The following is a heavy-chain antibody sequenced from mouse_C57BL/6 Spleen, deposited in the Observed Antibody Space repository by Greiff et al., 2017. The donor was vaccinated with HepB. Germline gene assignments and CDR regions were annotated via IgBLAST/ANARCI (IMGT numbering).Heavy chain of an antibody. Sequence: QVQLKQSGAELVKPGASVKISCKASGYAFSSYWMNWVKQRPGKGLEWIGQIYPGDGDTNYNGKFKGKATLTADKSSSTAYMQLRSLTSEDSAVYFCARGLLHYYAMDYWGQGTSVTVSS. V-gene: IGHV1-80*01. CDR1: GYAFSSYW. D-gene: IGHD3-1*01. CDR2: IYPGDGDT. J-gene: IGHJ4*01. CDR3: ARGLLHYYAMDY.